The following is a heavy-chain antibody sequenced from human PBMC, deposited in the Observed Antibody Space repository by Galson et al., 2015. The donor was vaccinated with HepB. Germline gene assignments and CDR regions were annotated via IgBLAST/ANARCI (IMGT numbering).Heavy chain of an antibody. J-gene: IGHJ4*02. Sequence: SLRLSCAASGFTFSHLGMHWVRQAPGKGLEWVAVITYDGSGKYYADSVKGRFTISRDNSKNTLYLQIDSLSAEDTAVYYCTDFEVNWGQGTLVTVSS. V-gene: IGHV3-30*04. CDR1: GFTFSHLG. D-gene: IGHD2/OR15-2a*01. CDR2: ITYDGSGK. CDR3: TDFEVN.